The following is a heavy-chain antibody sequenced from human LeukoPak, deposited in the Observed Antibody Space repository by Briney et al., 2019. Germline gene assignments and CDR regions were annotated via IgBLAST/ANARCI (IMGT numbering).Heavy chain of an antibody. CDR1: GYAFTNFG. Sequence: GASVKVSCKASGYAFTNFGISWVRQAPGQGLEWMGWINTNTGNPTYAQGFTGRFVFSLDTSVSTAYLRISSLKAEDTAVYYCERDKEGRARWFDPWGQGTLVTVSS. J-gene: IGHJ5*02. CDR2: INTNTGNP. CDR3: ERDKEGRARWFDP. V-gene: IGHV7-4-1*02.